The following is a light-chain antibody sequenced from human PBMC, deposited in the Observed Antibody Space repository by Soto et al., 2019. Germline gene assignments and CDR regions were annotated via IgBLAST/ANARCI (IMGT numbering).Light chain of an antibody. Sequence: DIEMSRSPSSLSACVGDRVTITFQASQNINNYLNWYQQKPGRAPKLLIYDASNLEAGVPSRFRGSGSGTDFTFTISRLHPEDIAPYYCQQYENLPTYGQGTRLEIK. CDR2: DAS. J-gene: IGKJ5*01. V-gene: IGKV1-33*01. CDR3: QQYENLPT. CDR1: QNINNY.